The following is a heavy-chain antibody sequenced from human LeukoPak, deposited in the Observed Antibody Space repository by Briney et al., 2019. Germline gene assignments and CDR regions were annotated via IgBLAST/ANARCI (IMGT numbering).Heavy chain of an antibody. J-gene: IGHJ4*02. D-gene: IGHD3-9*01. CDR2: ISGSGATT. Sequence: PGGSLRLSCAASGFTFSSYAMSWVRQAPGKGLEWVSAISGSGATTYYADSVKGRFTISRDNSKNTLYLQMNSLRAEDTAVYYCAKTHATDWSFDYWGQGTLVTVSS. CDR3: AKTHATDWSFDY. V-gene: IGHV3-23*01. CDR1: GFTFSSYA.